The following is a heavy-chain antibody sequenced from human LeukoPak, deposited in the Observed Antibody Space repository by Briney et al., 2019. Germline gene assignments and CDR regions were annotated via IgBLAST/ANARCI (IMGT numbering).Heavy chain of an antibody. V-gene: IGHV3-53*01. J-gene: IGHJ4*02. CDR3: ARVGGNYYGSAGDY. CDR1: GFTVSSNY. D-gene: IGHD3-10*01. CDR2: IYSGGST. Sequence: GGSLRLSCAASGFTVSSNYMSWVRQAPGKGLEWVSVIYSGGSTYYADSVKGRFTISRDNSKNTLYLQMNSLRAEDTAVYYCARVGGNYYGSAGDYWGQGTLATVSS.